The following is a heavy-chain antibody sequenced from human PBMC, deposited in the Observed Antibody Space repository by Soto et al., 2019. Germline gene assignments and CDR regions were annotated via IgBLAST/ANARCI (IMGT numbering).Heavy chain of an antibody. CDR1: GFTSSGSN. Sequence: LRHYSPASGFTSSGSNMNWVRQAPGKGLEWVAYITSSSSTIYYADSVKGRFTISRDNAKDSLYLQMNSLRDEDTAVYYCASSGSYRFDYWGQGT. CDR3: ASSGSYRFDY. D-gene: IGHD1-26*01. J-gene: IGHJ4*02. CDR2: ITSSSSTI. V-gene: IGHV3-48*02.